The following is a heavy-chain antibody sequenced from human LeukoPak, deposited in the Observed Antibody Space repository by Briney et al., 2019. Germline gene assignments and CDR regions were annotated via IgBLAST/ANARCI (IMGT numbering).Heavy chain of an antibody. V-gene: IGHV3-9*01. CDR2: ISWNSGSL. J-gene: IGHJ4*02. D-gene: IGHD6-13*01. CDR3: AKDPRGYSSSWYYFDY. CDR1: RFTFDDYA. Sequence: VRSLTLSCAASRFTFDDYAMHSLRQAPGEVVELLPRISWNSGSLGYADCVKGRFTIPRDNAKNSLYLQMNSLRAEDTALYYCAKDPRGYSSSWYYFDYWGQGTLVTVSS.